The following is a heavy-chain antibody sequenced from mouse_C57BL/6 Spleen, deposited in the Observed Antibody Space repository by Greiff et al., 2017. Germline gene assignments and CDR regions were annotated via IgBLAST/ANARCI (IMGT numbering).Heavy chain of an antibody. CDR1: GYTFTSYW. Sequence: QVQLQQPGAELVRPGSSVKLSCTASGYTFTSYWMDWVKQRPGQGLEWIGNIYPSDSETHYNQKFKDKATLTVDNSSSTAYMQLSSLTSEDSAVYYCAREHDYAMDYWGQGTSVTVSS. V-gene: IGHV1-61*01. J-gene: IGHJ4*01. CDR3: AREHDYAMDY. CDR2: IYPSDSET.